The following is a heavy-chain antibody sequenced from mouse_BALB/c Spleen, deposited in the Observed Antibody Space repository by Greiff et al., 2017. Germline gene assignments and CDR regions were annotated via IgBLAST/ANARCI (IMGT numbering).Heavy chain of an antibody. CDR3: ARGSYYGSFYAMDY. Sequence: VQLQESGAELAKPGASVKMSCTASGYTFTSYWMHWVKQRPGQGLEWIGYINPSTGYTEYNQKFKDKATLTADKSSSTAYMQLSSLTSEDSAVYYCARGSYYGSFYAMDYWGQGTSVTVSS. V-gene: IGHV1-7*01. CDR1: GYTFTSYW. J-gene: IGHJ4*01. CDR2: INPSTGYT. D-gene: IGHD2-1*01.